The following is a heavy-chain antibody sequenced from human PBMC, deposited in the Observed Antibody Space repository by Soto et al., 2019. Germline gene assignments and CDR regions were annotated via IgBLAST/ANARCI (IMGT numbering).Heavy chain of an antibody. Sequence: SETLSLTCAVYGGSFSGYYWSWIRQPPGKGLEWIGEINHSGSTNYNPSLKSRVTISVDTSKNQFSLKLSSVTAADTAVYYCARGLDFWSGKRFDPWGQGTLVTVSS. D-gene: IGHD3-3*01. J-gene: IGHJ5*02. CDR2: INHSGST. CDR3: ARGLDFWSGKRFDP. V-gene: IGHV4-34*01. CDR1: GGSFSGYY.